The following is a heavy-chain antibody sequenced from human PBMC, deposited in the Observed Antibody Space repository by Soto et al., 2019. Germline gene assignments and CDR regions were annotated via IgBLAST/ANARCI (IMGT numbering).Heavy chain of an antibody. CDR2: IYPGDSDT. Sequence: PGESLKISCKGSGYSFISYWIGWVRQMPGKGLERMGIIYPGDSDTRYSPSFQGQVTISADKSISTAYLQWGSLKASDTAMYYCARSVWLGRQNQAPSDFDYWGQGTLVTVSS. CDR1: GYSFISYW. J-gene: IGHJ4*02. V-gene: IGHV5-51*01. CDR3: ARSVWLGRQNQAPSDFDY. D-gene: IGHD6-19*01.